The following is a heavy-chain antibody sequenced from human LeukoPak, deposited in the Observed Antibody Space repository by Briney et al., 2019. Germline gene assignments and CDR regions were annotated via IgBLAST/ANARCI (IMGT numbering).Heavy chain of an antibody. CDR2: IDPTSTYI. D-gene: IGHD6-13*01. J-gene: IGHJ4*02. CDR3: ATKPGIAAAATDY. Sequence: GGSLRLSCAASGFTFRSYSMNWVRQAPGKGLEWVSAIDPTSTYIYYADSVKGRFTISRDNAKNSLYLQMNSLRAEDTAVYYCATKPGIAAAATDYWGQGTLVTVSS. CDR1: GFTFRSYS. V-gene: IGHV3-21*01.